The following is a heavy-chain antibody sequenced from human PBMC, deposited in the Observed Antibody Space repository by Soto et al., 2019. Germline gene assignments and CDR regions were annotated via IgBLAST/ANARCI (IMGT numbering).Heavy chain of an antibody. CDR3: ARFLKAGIQNWFDP. V-gene: IGHV4-59*01. D-gene: IGHD2-2*02. CDR2: IYYSGST. CDR1: GGSISSYY. J-gene: IGHJ5*02. Sequence: SETLSLTCTVSGGSISSYYWSWIRQPPGKGLEWIGYIYYSGSTNYNPSLKSRVTISVDTSKNQFSLKLSSVTAADTAVYYCARFLKAGIQNWFDPWGQGTLVTVSS.